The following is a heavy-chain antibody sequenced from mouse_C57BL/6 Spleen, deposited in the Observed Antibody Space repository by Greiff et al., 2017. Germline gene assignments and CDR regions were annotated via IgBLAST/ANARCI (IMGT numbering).Heavy chain of an antibody. V-gene: IGHV1-55*01. Sequence: QVQLQQPGAELVKPGASVKMSCKASGYTFTSYWITWVKQRPGQGLEWIGDIYPGSGSTNYNEKFKSKATLTVDTSSSTAYMQLSSLTSEDSAVYYCAIFTTVVGRGYAMDYWGQGTSVTVSS. CDR1: GYTFTSYW. CDR2: IYPGSGST. D-gene: IGHD1-1*01. J-gene: IGHJ4*01. CDR3: AIFTTVVGRGYAMDY.